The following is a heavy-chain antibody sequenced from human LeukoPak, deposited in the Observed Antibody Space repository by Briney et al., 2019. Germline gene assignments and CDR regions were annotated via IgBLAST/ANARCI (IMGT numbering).Heavy chain of an antibody. CDR2: INPNSGGT. CDR3: ARAYSSSPHFDY. V-gene: IGHV1-2*02. D-gene: IGHD6-6*01. CDR1: GYTFTGYY. Sequence: GASVKVSCKASGYTFTGYYMHWVRQAPGQGLGWMGWINPNSGGTNYAQKFQGRVTMTRDTSISTAYMELSRLRSDDTAVYYCARAYSSSPHFDYWGQGTLVTVSS. J-gene: IGHJ4*02.